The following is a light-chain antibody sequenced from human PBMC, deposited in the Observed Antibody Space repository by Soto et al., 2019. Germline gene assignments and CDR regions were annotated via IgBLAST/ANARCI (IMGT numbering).Light chain of an antibody. V-gene: IGKV3-20*01. CDR3: QQYGSSPPEYT. Sequence: EMVLTQSPGTLSLSPGERATLSCRASQSVSSSYLAWYQQKPGQAPRLLIYGASSRATGIPDRFSGSGSGPDFTLTISRLEPEDFAVYYCQQYGSSPPEYTFGQGTKLEIK. CDR1: QSVSSSY. CDR2: GAS. J-gene: IGKJ2*01.